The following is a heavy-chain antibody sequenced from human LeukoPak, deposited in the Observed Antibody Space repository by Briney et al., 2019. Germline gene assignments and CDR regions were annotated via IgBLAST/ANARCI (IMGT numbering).Heavy chain of an antibody. CDR1: GYSFTSYW. CDR3: AKHGRYYDILTGYYELDY. V-gene: IGHV5-51*01. D-gene: IGHD3-9*01. J-gene: IGHJ4*02. Sequence: GESLKISCKGSGYSFTSYWIGWVRQMPGKGLEWMGIIYPGDSDTRYSPSFQGQVTISADKSISTAYLQWSSLKASDTAMYYCAKHGRYYDILTGYYELDYWGQGTLVTVSS. CDR2: IYPGDSDT.